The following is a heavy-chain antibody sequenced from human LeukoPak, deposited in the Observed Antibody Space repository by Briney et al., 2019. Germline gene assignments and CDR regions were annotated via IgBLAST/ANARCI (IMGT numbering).Heavy chain of an antibody. CDR3: ARELRTFDS. CDR1: VFTFSSYW. D-gene: IGHD3-16*01. V-gene: IGHV3-7*01. J-gene: IGHJ4*02. Sequence: GGSLRLSCAASVFTFSSYWMTWVRQAPGKGLEWVANIKHNGDELNYVDSVEDRFTISRDNAKNSLYLHMTDLRAEDTAVYYCARELRTFDSWGQGTLVIVSS. CDR2: IKHNGDEL.